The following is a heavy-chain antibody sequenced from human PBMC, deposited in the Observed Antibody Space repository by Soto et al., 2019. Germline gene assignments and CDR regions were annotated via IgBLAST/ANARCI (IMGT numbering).Heavy chain of an antibody. V-gene: IGHV1-69*01. CDR1: GGTFSSYA. CDR2: IIPIFGTA. D-gene: IGHD6-13*01. CDR3: ARDAPPYSSPTGGFDY. J-gene: IGHJ4*02. Sequence: QVKLVQSGAEVKKPGSSVKVSCKASGGTFSSYAISWVRQAPGQGLEWMGGIIPIFGTANYAQKFQGRVTITADESTSTAYMELSSLRSEDTAVYYCARDAPPYSSPTGGFDYWGQGTLVTVSS.